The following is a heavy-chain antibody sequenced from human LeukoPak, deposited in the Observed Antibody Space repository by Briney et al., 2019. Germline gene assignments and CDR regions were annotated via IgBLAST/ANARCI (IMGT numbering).Heavy chain of an antibody. CDR1: GFTFSSYG. Sequence: GGSLRLSCAASGFTFSSYGMHWVRQAPGKGLEWVAFTRYDGSNKYYADSVKGRFTISRDNSKNTLYLQMNSLRAEDTAMYFCATDYGYYFDYWGQGTLVAVSS. J-gene: IGHJ4*02. CDR2: TRYDGSNK. CDR3: ATDYGYYFDY. D-gene: IGHD4-17*01. V-gene: IGHV3-30*02.